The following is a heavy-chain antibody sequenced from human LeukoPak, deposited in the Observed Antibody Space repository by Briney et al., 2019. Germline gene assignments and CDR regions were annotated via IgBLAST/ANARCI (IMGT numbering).Heavy chain of an antibody. J-gene: IGHJ4*02. D-gene: IGHD5-24*01. V-gene: IGHV1-69*06. Sequence: GASVKVSCKASGGTFNSYAISWVRQAPGQGLEWMGGIIPIFGTTNYARKFRGRVTLTADKSTRTAYMELSSLRSEDTAVYYCARGGDGYNSDQNGQGGDYWGQGTLVTVSS. CDR2: IIPIFGTT. CDR3: ARGGDGYNSDQNGQGGDY. CDR1: GGTFNSYA.